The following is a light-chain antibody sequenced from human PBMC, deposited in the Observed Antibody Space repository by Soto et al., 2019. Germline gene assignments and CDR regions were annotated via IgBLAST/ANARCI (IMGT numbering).Light chain of an antibody. CDR1: QTISSW. V-gene: IGKV1-5*03. CDR2: KAS. CDR3: QHYNSYSEA. Sequence: DIQMTQSPSFLSASVGDRVTITCRASQTISSWLAWYQQKPGKAPKLLIYKASTLKSGVPSRFSGSGSGTEFTLTISSLQPDDFATYYCQHYNSYSEAFGQVTKVDIK. J-gene: IGKJ1*01.